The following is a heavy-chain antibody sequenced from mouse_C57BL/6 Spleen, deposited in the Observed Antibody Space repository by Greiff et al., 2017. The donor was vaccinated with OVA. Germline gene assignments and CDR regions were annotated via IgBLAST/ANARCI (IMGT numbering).Heavy chain of an antibody. V-gene: IGHV5-17*01. CDR2: ISSGSSTI. Sequence: EVMLVESGGGLVKPGGSLKLSCAASGFTFSDYGMHWVRQAPEKGLEWVAYISSGSSTIYYADTVKGRFTISRDNAKNTLFLQMTSLRSEDTAMXYCARKGGLRQDYFDYWGQGTTLTVSS. J-gene: IGHJ2*01. CDR1: GFTFSDYG. CDR3: ARKGGLRQDYFDY. D-gene: IGHD2-2*01.